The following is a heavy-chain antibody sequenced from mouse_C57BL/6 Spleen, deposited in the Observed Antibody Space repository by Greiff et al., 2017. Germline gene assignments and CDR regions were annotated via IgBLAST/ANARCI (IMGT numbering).Heavy chain of an antibody. V-gene: IGHV2-5*01. CDR2: IWRGGST. CDR3: AKNYYGSSGWYFDV. Sequence: VQGVESGPGLVQPSQSLSITCTVSGFSLTSYGVHWVRQSPGKGLEWLGVIWRGGSTDYNAAFMSRLSITKDNSNSQVFFKMNSLQADDTAIYYCAKNYYGSSGWYFDVWGTGTTVTVSS. CDR1: GFSLTSYG. J-gene: IGHJ1*03. D-gene: IGHD1-1*01.